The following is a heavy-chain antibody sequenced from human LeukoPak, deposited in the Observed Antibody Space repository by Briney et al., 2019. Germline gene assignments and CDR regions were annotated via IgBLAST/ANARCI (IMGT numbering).Heavy chain of an antibody. CDR3: AKGLIAVAGVIDY. V-gene: IGHV3-30*02. Sequence: GGSLRLSCAASGFTFSSYGMHWVRQAPGKGLEWVAFIRYDGNNKYYADSVKGRFTISRDNSKNTLYLQMNSLRAEDTAVYYCAKGLIAVAGVIDYWGQGTLVTVSS. D-gene: IGHD6-19*01. CDR1: GFTFSSYG. J-gene: IGHJ4*02. CDR2: IRYDGNNK.